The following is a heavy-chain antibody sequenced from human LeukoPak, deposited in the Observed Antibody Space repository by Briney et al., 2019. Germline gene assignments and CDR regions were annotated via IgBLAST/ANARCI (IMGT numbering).Heavy chain of an antibody. D-gene: IGHD2-2*01. Sequence: ASVKVSCKASGYTFTSYDINWVRQATGQGLEWMGWMNPNSGNTGYAQKLQGRVTMTRNTSISTAYMELSSLRSEDTAVYYCAREYCSSTSCYYGWFDPWGQGTLVTVSS. J-gene: IGHJ5*02. CDR2: MNPNSGNT. CDR1: GYTFTSYD. V-gene: IGHV1-8*01. CDR3: AREYCSSTSCYYGWFDP.